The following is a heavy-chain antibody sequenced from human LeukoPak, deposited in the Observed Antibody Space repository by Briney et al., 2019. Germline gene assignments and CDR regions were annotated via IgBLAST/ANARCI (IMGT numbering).Heavy chain of an antibody. Sequence: SETLSLTCTVSGGSISSGSYYWSWIRQPAGKGLEWIGRTYTSGSTNYNPSLKSRVTISVDTSKNQFSLKLSSVTAADTAVYYCAREDNDFWSGYYDYWGQGTLVTVSS. D-gene: IGHD3-3*01. CDR2: TYTSGST. V-gene: IGHV4-61*02. CDR1: GGSISSGSYY. J-gene: IGHJ4*02. CDR3: AREDNDFWSGYYDY.